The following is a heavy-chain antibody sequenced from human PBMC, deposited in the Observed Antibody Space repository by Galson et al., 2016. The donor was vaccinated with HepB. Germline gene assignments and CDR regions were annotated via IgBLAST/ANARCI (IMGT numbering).Heavy chain of an antibody. CDR3: ARGKFDCSGGTCHYYGMDV. CDR2: IGTAGDT. D-gene: IGHD2-15*01. Sequence: SLRLSCAASGLTFSRCDMHWVRQATGKGLEWASAIGTAGDTYYPGSVRGRFTISRENSKNSLYLQTNSLTAGDTAVYYCARGKFDCSGGTCHYYGMDVWGKGTTVTVSS. V-gene: IGHV3-13*01. J-gene: IGHJ6*04. CDR1: GLTFSRCD.